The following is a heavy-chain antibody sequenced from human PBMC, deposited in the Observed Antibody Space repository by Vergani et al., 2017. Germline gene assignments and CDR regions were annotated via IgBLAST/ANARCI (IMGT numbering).Heavy chain of an antibody. CDR2: TWYDGNNK. CDR3: ARDLRVLNNRFDP. D-gene: IGHD2/OR15-2a*01. V-gene: IGHV3-33*01. CDR1: GFTFNQYG. J-gene: IGHJ5*02. Sequence: QVQLVESGGGVVQPGRSLRLSCAASGFTFNQYGMHCVRQAPGKGLEWVAVTWYDGNNKQYADSVKGRFTISRDNSKSTMYLQMNSLRDEDTGVYYCARDLRVLNNRFDPWGQGTLVTVSS.